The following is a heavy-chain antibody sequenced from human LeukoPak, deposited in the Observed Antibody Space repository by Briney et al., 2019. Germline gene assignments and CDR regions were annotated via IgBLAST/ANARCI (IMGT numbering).Heavy chain of an antibody. CDR1: GFTFSRYA. J-gene: IGHJ4*02. V-gene: IGHV3-23*01. Sequence: GGSLRLSCAASGFTFSRYAMTWVRQAPGKGLEWVSGISGSGGATFYADSVKGRFNISRDNSNNTLYLQMNSLRAEETAVYYCAKAPSGVRIQDFDYWGQGTLVTVSS. CDR3: AKAPSGVRIQDFDY. CDR2: ISGSGGAT. D-gene: IGHD2/OR15-2a*01.